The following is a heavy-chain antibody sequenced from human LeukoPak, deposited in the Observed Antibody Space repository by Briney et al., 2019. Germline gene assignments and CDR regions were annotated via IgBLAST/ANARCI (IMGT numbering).Heavy chain of an antibody. CDR3: ARGDGEGATIYAFDI. J-gene: IGHJ3*02. Sequence: GASVKVSCKASGYTFTSYHMHWVRQAPGQGLEWMGIINPSGGRTSYAQKFQGRVTMTRDMSTNTVYMELSSLISDDTAVYYCARGDGEGATIYAFDIWGQGTMVTVSS. D-gene: IGHD1-26*01. CDR2: INPSGGRT. CDR1: GYTFTSYH. V-gene: IGHV1-46*01.